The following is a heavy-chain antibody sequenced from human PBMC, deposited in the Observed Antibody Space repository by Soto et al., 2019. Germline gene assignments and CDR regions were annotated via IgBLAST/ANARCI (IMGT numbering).Heavy chain of an antibody. CDR1: GFTVSSKY. Sequence: EVQLVESGGGLVQPGGSLRLSCAASGFTVSSKYMTWVRQAPGKGLEWVSLIQSGGTTYYADSVKGRFTISRDTSENTLHLQMDSLRVEDTAVYYCARDDVLCDGGRCYGIPLDVWGKGTKVTVSP. D-gene: IGHD2-15*01. V-gene: IGHV3-66*01. J-gene: IGHJ6*04. CDR2: IQSGGTT. CDR3: ARDDVLCDGGRCYGIPLDV.